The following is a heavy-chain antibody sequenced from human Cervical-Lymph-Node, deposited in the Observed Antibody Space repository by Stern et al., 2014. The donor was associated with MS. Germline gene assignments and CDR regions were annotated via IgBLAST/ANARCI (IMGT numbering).Heavy chain of an antibody. Sequence: MQLVESGGGVVQPGRSLRLSCAVSGFTFSTYAIHWVRQAPGKGLEWVAVVSYDGTTAYYADSVKGRFTISRDNSRNTLYLQMNSLRAEDTALYYCAKDASTQWLVQSDAFDIWGQGTMVIVS. CDR2: VSYDGTTA. D-gene: IGHD6-19*01. CDR1: GFTFSTYA. J-gene: IGHJ3*02. V-gene: IGHV3-30*18. CDR3: AKDASTQWLVQSDAFDI.